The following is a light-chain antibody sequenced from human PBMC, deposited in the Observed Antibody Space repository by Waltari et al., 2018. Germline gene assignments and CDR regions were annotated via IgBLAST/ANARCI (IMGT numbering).Light chain of an antibody. CDR3: CSYAGSSTLV. Sequence: QSALTQPASVSGSPGQSITISCTGTSSDGGSYKLFSWYQQHPGKAPKLMIYEGSKRPSGVSNRFSGSKSGNTASLTISGLQAEDEADYYCCSYAGSSTLVFGGGTKLTVL. CDR2: EGS. CDR1: SSDGGSYKL. J-gene: IGLJ2*01. V-gene: IGLV2-23*01.